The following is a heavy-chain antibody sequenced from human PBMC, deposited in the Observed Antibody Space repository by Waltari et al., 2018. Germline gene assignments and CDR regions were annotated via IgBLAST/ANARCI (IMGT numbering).Heavy chain of an antibody. CDR3: AKLHSSWYFF. J-gene: IGHJ4*02. D-gene: IGHD6-13*01. CDR1: GFTFSSYA. Sequence: EVQLLESGGGLVQPGGSLRLSCAASGFTFSSYAMSWVRQAPGKGLEWVSVIYSGCSTYYADSVKGRFTISRDNSKNTLYLQMNSLRAEDTAVYYCAKLHSSWYFFWGQGTLVTVSS. V-gene: IGHV3-23*03. CDR2: IYSGCST.